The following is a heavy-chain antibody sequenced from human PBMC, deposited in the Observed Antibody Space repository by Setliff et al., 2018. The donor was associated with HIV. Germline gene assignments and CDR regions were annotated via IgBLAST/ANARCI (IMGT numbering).Heavy chain of an antibody. CDR1: GYFFSEFY. D-gene: IGHD3-16*01. Sequence: VKVSCKTSGYFFSEFYIHWVQQAPGKGLEWMGRVNPEDGETIYAEKFQGRVTITTDTSTDTAYMELSSLRFDDTAVYYCARSGGGWYNWFEPWGPGTPVTVSS. V-gene: IGHV1-69-2*01. J-gene: IGHJ5*02. CDR2: VNPEDGET. CDR3: ARSGGGWYNWFEP.